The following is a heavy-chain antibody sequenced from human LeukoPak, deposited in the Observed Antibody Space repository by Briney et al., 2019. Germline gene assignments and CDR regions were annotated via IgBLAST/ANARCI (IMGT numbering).Heavy chain of an antibody. CDR2: IIPNSGGT. J-gene: IGHJ4*02. V-gene: IGHV1-2*02. D-gene: IGHD2/OR15-2a*01. Sequence: ASVNVSCKASGYTFTDYYMHGVRQAPGQGLEWMGWIIPNSGGTNSAQKFQGRVTMTRDTSISTAYMELSSLPSDDTAVYYCARGTVLLSLDYWGQGTLLTVSS. CDR1: GYTFTDYY. CDR3: ARGTVLLSLDY.